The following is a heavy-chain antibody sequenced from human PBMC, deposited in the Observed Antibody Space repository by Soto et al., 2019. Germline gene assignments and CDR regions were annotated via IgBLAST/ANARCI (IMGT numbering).Heavy chain of an antibody. V-gene: IGHV3-23*01. CDR3: AKDGEILLWSGEKGQRYYYYYYYMDV. J-gene: IGHJ6*03. CDR2: ISGSGGST. CDR1: GFTFSSYA. D-gene: IGHD3-10*01. Sequence: EVQLLESGGGLVQPGGSLRLSCAASGFTFSSYAMSWVRQAPGKGLEWVSAISGSGGSTYYADSVKGRFTISRDNSKNTLYLQMNSLRAEDTAVYYCAKDGEILLWSGEKGQRYYYYYYYMDVWGKGTTVTVSS.